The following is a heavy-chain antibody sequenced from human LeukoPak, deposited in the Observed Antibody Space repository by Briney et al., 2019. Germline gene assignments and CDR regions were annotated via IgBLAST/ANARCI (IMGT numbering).Heavy chain of an antibody. D-gene: IGHD2-21*02. V-gene: IGHV5-51*01. Sequence: GESLKISCKGSGYSFTTYWIGWVRQMPGKGLEWMGIIYPGDSDTRYSPSFQGQVAMTADKSIGTAYLQWSSLKASDTAMYYCARQGLGGGDGSGAFDIWGQGTMVTVSS. CDR3: ARQGLGGGDGSGAFDI. CDR1: GYSFTTYW. J-gene: IGHJ3*02. CDR2: IYPGDSDT.